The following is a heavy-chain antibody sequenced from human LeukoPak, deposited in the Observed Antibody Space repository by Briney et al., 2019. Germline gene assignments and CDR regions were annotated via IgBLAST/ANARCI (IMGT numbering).Heavy chain of an antibody. CDR1: GFTFSSYA. CDR3: AKGSPGYCSSTSCPGDAFDI. J-gene: IGHJ3*02. V-gene: IGHV3-23*01. CDR2: ISGSGGST. Sequence: PGGSLRLSCAASGFTFSSYAMSWVRQAPGKGLEWVSAISGSGGSTYYADSVKGRFTISRDNSKNTLYLQMNSLRAEDTAVYYCAKGSPGYCSSTSCPGDAFDIWGQGTMVTVSS. D-gene: IGHD2-2*01.